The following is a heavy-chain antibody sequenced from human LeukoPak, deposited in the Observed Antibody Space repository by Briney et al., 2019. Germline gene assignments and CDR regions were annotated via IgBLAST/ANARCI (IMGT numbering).Heavy chain of an antibody. CDR3: ARDKYCSSTSCRNWFDP. CDR2: ISAYNGNT. D-gene: IGHD2-2*01. Sequence: ASVKVSCKASGYTFTSYGISWVRQAPGQGLEWMGWISAYNGNTNYAQKLQGRVTMTTDPSTSTAYMQLSSLRSDDTAVYYCARDKYCSSTSCRNWFDPWGQGTLVTVSS. CDR1: GYTFTSYG. V-gene: IGHV1-18*01. J-gene: IGHJ5*02.